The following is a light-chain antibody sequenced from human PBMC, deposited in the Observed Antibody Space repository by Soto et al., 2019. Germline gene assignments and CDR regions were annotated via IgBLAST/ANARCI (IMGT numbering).Light chain of an antibody. CDR1: QSISTW. V-gene: IGKV1-5*03. Sequence: DIQMTQSPSTLSASVGDRVTITCRASQSISTWLAWYQQKPGKAPKLLIYKTSNLESGVPSRFSGSGSGTEFTLTISSLQPDDFATYYCQQYHTYSRTFGQGTKMDIK. CDR3: QQYHTYSRT. J-gene: IGKJ1*01. CDR2: KTS.